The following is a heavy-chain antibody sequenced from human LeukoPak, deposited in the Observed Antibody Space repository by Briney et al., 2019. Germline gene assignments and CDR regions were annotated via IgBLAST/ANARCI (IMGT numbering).Heavy chain of an antibody. Sequence: KPSETLSLTCTVSGGSISSYYWSWIRQPPGKGLEWIGYIYYSGSTNYNPSLKSRVTISVDTSKNQFSLKLSSVTAADTAVYYCAGAAAEVDYWGQGTLVTVSS. CDR2: IYYSGST. V-gene: IGHV4-59*01. J-gene: IGHJ4*02. CDR3: AGAAAEVDY. CDR1: GGSISSYY. D-gene: IGHD6-13*01.